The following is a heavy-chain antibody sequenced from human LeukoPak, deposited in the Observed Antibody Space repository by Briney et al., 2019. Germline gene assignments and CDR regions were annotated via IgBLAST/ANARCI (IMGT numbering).Heavy chain of an antibody. CDR3: ARAGYYYDSSYFVY. CDR1: GGTFNSYA. Sequence: SVKVSCKASGGTFNSYAISWVRQAPGQGLEWMGGIIPIFGTANYAQKFQGRITITTDESTSTTYMELSSLRSEDTALYYSARAGYYYDSSYFVYWGQGTLVTVSS. CDR2: IIPIFGTA. J-gene: IGHJ4*02. D-gene: IGHD3-22*01. V-gene: IGHV1-69*05.